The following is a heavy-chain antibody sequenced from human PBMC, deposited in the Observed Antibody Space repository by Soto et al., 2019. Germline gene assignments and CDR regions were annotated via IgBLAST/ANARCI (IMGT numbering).Heavy chain of an antibody. V-gene: IGHV4-30-4*01. CDR3: ARDSAGGGLWFGEFSPGTDG. Sequence: SETLSLTCTVSGGSISSGDYYWSWIRQPPGKGLEWIGYIYYSGSTYYNPSLKSRVTISVDTSKNQFSLKLSSVTAADTAVYYCARDSAGGGLWFGEFSPGTDGWGQGTLVTVSS. J-gene: IGHJ4*02. D-gene: IGHD3-10*01. CDR1: GGSISSGDYY. CDR2: IYYSGST.